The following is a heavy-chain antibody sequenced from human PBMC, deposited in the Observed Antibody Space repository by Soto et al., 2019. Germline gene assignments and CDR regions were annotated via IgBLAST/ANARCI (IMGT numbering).Heavy chain of an antibody. CDR2: IIPIFGTA. D-gene: IGHD5-12*01. J-gene: IGHJ3*02. CDR1: GGTLSSYA. V-gene: IGHV1-69*13. Sequence: GASVKVSCKASGGTLSSYAISWVRQAPGQGLEWMGGIIPIFGTANYAQKFQGRVTITADESTSTAYMELSSLRSEDTAVYYCARDRYSGHDYDAFDIWGQGTMVTVSS. CDR3: ARDRYSGHDYDAFDI.